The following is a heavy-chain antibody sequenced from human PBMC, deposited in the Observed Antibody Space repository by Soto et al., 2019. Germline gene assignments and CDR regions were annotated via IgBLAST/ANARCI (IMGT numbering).Heavy chain of an antibody. CDR1: GLSVSTNY. J-gene: IGHJ3*02. CDR3: ARERIAAGGTHDAIDI. D-gene: IGHD6-13*01. CDR2: IFAGGRT. V-gene: IGHV3-53*01. Sequence: EVQLVESGGDLIQPGGSLRLSCAASGLSVSTNYMTWVRQAPGKGLEWVSLIFAGGRTYYADSVKGRFTISRDNSKNTLYLQMNSLSAEDTGVHYCARERIAAGGTHDAIDIWGQGTMVTVSS.